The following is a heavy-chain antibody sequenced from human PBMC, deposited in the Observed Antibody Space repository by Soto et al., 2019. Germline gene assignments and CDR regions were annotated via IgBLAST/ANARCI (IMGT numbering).Heavy chain of an antibody. CDR3: ARVHIVATDPGIAVAGTGGYFDY. J-gene: IGHJ4*02. CDR2: ISAYNGNT. Sequence: ASVKVSCKASGYTFTSYGISWVRQAPGQGLEWMGWISAYNGNTNYAQKLQGRVTMNADTSTSTAYMELRSLRSDDTAVYYCARVHIVATDPGIAVAGTGGYFDYWGQGTLVTVSS. V-gene: IGHV1-18*04. D-gene: IGHD6-19*01. CDR1: GYTFTSYG.